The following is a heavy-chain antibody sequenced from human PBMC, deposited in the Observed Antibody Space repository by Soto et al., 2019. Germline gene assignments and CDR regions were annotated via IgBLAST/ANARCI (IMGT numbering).Heavy chain of an antibody. V-gene: IGHV3-23*01. CDR3: AKDPIVVVPAAMFGGFDY. D-gene: IGHD2-2*01. Sequence: EVQLLESGGGLVQPGGSLRLSCAASGFTFSSYAMSWVRQAPGKGLEWVSAISGSGGSTYYADSVKGRFTISRDNSKNTLYLQMNSLRAEDTAVYYCAKDPIVVVPAAMFGGFDYWGQGTLVTVSS. CDR2: ISGSGGST. CDR1: GFTFSSYA. J-gene: IGHJ4*02.